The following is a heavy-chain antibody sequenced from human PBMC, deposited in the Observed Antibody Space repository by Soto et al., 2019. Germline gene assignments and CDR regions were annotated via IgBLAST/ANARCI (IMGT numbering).Heavy chain of an antibody. V-gene: IGHV1-69*02. D-gene: IGHD2-8*02. CDR1: GGTFSRYT. CDR3: ASHFPGVLVLGTSPTGGANSGWDL. J-gene: IGHJ6*02. CDR2: IIPILDIP. Sequence: QVQLVQSGAEVKKPGSSVKVSCKASGGTFSRYTFTWVRQAPGQGLEWMGRIIPILDIPNYAQNFQGRVTIPAANSTSTAYMALRRLTSGDTAVYSCASHFPGVLVLGTSPTGGANSGWDLSGQGTTVTVSS.